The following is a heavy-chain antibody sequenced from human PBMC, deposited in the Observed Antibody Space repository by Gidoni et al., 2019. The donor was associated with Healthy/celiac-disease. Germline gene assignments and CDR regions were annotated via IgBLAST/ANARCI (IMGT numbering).Heavy chain of an antibody. CDR3: ARDLEEAKTGDGSGYFDY. V-gene: IGHV6-1*01. CDR2: TYYRSKWYN. Sequence: QVQLQQSGPGLVKPSQTLSLTCAIPGDSVSSNSAAWNWIRQSPSRGLEWLGRTYYRSKWYNDYAVSVKSRITINPDTSKNQFSLQLNSVTPEDTAVYYCARDLEEAKTGDGSGYFDYWGQGTLVTVSS. CDR1: GDSVSSNSAA. J-gene: IGHJ4*02. D-gene: IGHD7-27*01.